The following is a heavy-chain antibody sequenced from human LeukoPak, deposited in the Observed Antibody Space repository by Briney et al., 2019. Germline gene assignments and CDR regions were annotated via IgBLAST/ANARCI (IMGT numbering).Heavy chain of an antibody. CDR1: GGTFSSYA. D-gene: IGHD6-6*01. J-gene: IGHJ3*02. V-gene: IGHV1-69*13. Sequence: EASVKVSCKASGGTFSSYAISWVRQAPGQGLEWMGGIIPIFGTANYAQKFQGRVTITADESTSTAYMELSSLRSEDTAVYYCARTHGSSLDDAFDIWGQGTMVTVSS. CDR2: IIPIFGTA. CDR3: ARTHGSSLDDAFDI.